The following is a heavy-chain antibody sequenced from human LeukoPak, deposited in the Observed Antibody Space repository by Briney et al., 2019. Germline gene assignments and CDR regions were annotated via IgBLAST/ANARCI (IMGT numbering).Heavy chain of an antibody. J-gene: IGHJ6*02. CDR1: GYTFTSYD. D-gene: IGHD3-3*01. CDR3: AREYRYITIFGVVNAGSSYGMDV. Sequence: ASVKVSCRASGYTFTSYDINWVRQATGQGLEWMGWMNPSSGNTGYAQKFQGRVTMTRNTSISTAYMELSSLRSEDTAVYYCAREYRYITIFGVVNAGSSYGMDVWGQGTTVTVSS. CDR2: MNPSSGNT. V-gene: IGHV1-8*01.